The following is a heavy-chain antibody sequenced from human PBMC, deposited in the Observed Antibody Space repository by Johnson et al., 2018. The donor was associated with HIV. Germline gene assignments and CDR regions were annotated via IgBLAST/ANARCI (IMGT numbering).Heavy chain of an antibody. V-gene: IGHV3-7*05. Sequence: VQLVESGGGVVRPGGSLRLSCAASGFAFGSYWMHWVRQAPGKGLQWVANINQYGSEEYYVDSVKGRFTISRDNAKNSMYLQMNTLNAEATAVYYCASSTVMMTDDAFDIWGQGTVVTVSP. CDR2: INQYGSEE. J-gene: IGHJ3*02. CDR3: ASSTVMMTDDAFDI. D-gene: IGHD4-11*01. CDR1: GFAFGSYW.